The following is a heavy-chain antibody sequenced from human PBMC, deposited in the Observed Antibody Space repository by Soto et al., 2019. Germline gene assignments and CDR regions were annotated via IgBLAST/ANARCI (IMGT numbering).Heavy chain of an antibody. CDR2: ISYDGGNK. CDR1: GFTFSSYG. V-gene: IGHV3-30*18. Sequence: PGGSLRLSCAASGFTFSSYGMHWVRQAPGKGLEWVAVISYDGGNKYYADSVKGRFTISRDNSKNTLYLQMNSLRAEDTAVYYCAKTMYYYDSRGYYYVDYWGQGTLVTVSS. CDR3: AKTMYYYDSRGYYYVDY. J-gene: IGHJ4*02. D-gene: IGHD3-22*01.